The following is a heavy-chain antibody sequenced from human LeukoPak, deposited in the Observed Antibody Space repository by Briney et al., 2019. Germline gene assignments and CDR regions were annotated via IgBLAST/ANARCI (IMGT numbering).Heavy chain of an antibody. CDR3: ATVMIQLPNY. Sequence: GGSLSLSCAASGLPFSDYYMSWIRQAPGKGLEWVSYISSSGSTIYYADSVKGRFTISRDNAKNSLYLQMNSLRAEDTAVYYCATVMIQLPNYWGQGTLVTVSS. CDR2: ISSSGSTI. CDR1: GLPFSDYY. V-gene: IGHV3-11*04. J-gene: IGHJ4*02. D-gene: IGHD5-18*01.